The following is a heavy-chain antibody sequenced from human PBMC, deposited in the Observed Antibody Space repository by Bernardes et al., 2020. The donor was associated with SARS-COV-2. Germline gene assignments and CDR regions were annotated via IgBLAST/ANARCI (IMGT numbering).Heavy chain of an antibody. CDR2: ISYSGAT. V-gene: IGHV4-59*02. J-gene: IGHJ4*02. D-gene: IGHD6-19*01. Sequence: SETLSLTCSVSGGSVNSYYWTWIRQPPGKGLEWIGYISYSGATNYNPSLKSRVTISEDTSKNQISLTVTSMTAADTAVYFCVTSSFSSGWGCFDSWGQGMLVSVSS. CDR3: VTSSFSSGWGCFDS. CDR1: GGSVNSYY.